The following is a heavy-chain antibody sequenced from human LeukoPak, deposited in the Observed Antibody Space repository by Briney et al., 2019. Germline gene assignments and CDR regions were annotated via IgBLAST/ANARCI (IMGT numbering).Heavy chain of an antibody. Sequence: GSLRLSCVASGFTFSSYEMQWVRQAPGKGLEWVGEIHYSGAANYKSSLKSRVTISGDTSKNQISLKLTSVTAADTALYYCARGRPGAGNYYFDLWGRGTPVTVSS. CDR2: IHYSGAA. D-gene: IGHD1-7*01. J-gene: IGHJ2*01. V-gene: IGHV4-34*01. CDR1: GFTFSSYE. CDR3: ARGRPGAGNYYFDL.